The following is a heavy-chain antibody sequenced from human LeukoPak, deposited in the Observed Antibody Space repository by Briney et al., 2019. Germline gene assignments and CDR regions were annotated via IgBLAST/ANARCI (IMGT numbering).Heavy chain of an antibody. CDR1: GYTFTTYG. J-gene: IGHJ5*02. V-gene: IGHV1-18*01. CDR3: AVAYGFGDDWFDP. D-gene: IGHD3-10*01. Sequence: ASVKVSCKASGYTFTTYGITWVRQAPGQGLEWMGWISAYNGNTNYAQKLQGRVTMTTDTSTSTAYMELRSLRSDDTAVYYCAVAYGFGDDWFDPWGQGTLVTVSS. CDR2: ISAYNGNT.